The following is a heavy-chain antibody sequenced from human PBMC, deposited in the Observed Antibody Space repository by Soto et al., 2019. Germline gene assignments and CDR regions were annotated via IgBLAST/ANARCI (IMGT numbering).Heavy chain of an antibody. V-gene: IGHV1-8*01. Sequence: QVQLVQSGAEVKKPGASVKVSCKASGYTFTSYDINWVRQATGQGLEWTGWMNPNSGNTGYAQKFQGRVTMTRNTSISTAYTELSSLRSEDTAVYYCARRLLRYFVWFDPWGQGTLVTVSS. CDR2: MNPNSGNT. CDR3: ARRLLRYFVWFDP. D-gene: IGHD3-9*01. J-gene: IGHJ5*02. CDR1: GYTFTSYD.